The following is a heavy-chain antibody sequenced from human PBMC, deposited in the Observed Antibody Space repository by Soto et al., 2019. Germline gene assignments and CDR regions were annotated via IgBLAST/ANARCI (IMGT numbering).Heavy chain of an antibody. J-gene: IGHJ2*01. CDR2: ISGSGGST. CDR3: AKDPNRYDFWSVPSNRPDYGAYWYFDL. D-gene: IGHD3-3*01. V-gene: IGHV3-23*01. CDR1: GFTFSSYA. Sequence: GGSLRLSCAASGFTFSSYAMSWVRQAPGKGLEWVSAISGSGGSTYYADSVKGRFTISRDNSKNTLYLQMNSLRAEDTAVYYCAKDPNRYDFWSVPSNRPDYGAYWYFDLWGRGTLVTVSS.